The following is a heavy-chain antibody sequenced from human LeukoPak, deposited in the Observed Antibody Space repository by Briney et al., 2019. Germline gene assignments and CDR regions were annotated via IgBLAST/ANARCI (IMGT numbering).Heavy chain of an antibody. V-gene: IGHV1-18*04. CDR2: ISAYNGNT. CDR3: ARVNGDYNEGPEYNWFDP. D-gene: IGHD4-17*01. Sequence: GASVKVSCKASGYTFTGYYMHWVRQAPGQGLEWMGWISAYNGNTNYAQKLQGRVTMTTDTSTSTAYMELRSLRSDDTAVYYCARVNGDYNEGPEYNWFDPWGQGTLVTVSS. J-gene: IGHJ5*02. CDR1: GYTFTGYY.